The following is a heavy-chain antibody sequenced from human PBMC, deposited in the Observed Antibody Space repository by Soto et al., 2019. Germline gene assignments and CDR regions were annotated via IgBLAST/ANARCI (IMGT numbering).Heavy chain of an antibody. CDR1: GFTFSSYG. V-gene: IGHV3-30*18. J-gene: IGHJ4*02. CDR2: ISYDGSKK. D-gene: IGHD2-15*01. CDR3: ADEVGLDY. Sequence: QVQLVESGGGVVQPGRSLRLSCAASGFTFSSYGMHWVRQAPGKGLEWVAVISYDGSKKYYADSVRGRFTTSRDNSKNTLHLQMNRLRPEDTAVYNGADEVGLDYWGQGTLVTVSS.